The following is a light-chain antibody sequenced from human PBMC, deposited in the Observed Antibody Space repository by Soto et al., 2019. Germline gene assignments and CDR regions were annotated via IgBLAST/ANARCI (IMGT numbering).Light chain of an antibody. CDR2: EVS. CDR3: SSYTTSSTRV. J-gene: IGLJ1*01. V-gene: IGLV2-14*03. Sequence: QSVLAQPASVSGSPGQSITISCTGTSSDVGAYDFVSWYQQHPDKAPKLMIYEVSNRPSGVSYRFSGSKSVNTATLTISGLQAEDEADYYCSSYTTSSTRVLGTGTKVTV. CDR1: SSDVGAYDF.